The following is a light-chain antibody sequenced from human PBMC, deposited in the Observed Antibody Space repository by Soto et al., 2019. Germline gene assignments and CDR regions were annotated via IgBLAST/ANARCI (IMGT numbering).Light chain of an antibody. V-gene: IGKV1-5*01. Sequence: IQITQSPSTLSSSVGDRVTIACRASQSISSWLAWYQQKPGKAPKFLIYDASNLESGVPSRFSGSGSGTEFTLTISSLQPDDFATYYCQQYSSYWTFGQGTKVDI. CDR2: DAS. CDR3: QQYSSYWT. J-gene: IGKJ1*01. CDR1: QSISSW.